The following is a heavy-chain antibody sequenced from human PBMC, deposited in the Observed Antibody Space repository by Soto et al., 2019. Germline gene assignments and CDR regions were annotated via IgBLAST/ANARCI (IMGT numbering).Heavy chain of an antibody. CDR2: INHSGST. J-gene: IGHJ5*02. CDR3: ARSGAHGDYAGLRWFDP. Sequence: QVQLQQWGAGLLKPSETLSLTCAVYGGSFSGYYWSWIRQPPGKGLEWIGEINHSGSTNYNPSLKSRVTISVDTSKNQFSLKLSSVTAADTAVYYCARSGAHGDYAGLRWFDPWGQGTLVTVSS. D-gene: IGHD4-17*01. CDR1: GGSFSGYY. V-gene: IGHV4-34*01.